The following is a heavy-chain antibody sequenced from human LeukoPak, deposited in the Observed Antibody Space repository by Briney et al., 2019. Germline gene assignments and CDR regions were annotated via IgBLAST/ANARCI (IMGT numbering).Heavy chain of an antibody. CDR2: INPNSGGT. V-gene: IGHV1-2*02. CDR1: GYTFTGYY. D-gene: IGHD2-15*01. CDR3: AREGNLVVVVATTFHYYYMDV. J-gene: IGHJ6*03. Sequence: ASVKVSCKASGYTFTGYYIHWVRQAPGQGLEWMGWINPNSGGTNYAQKFQGRVTMTRDTSISTAYMELSRLRSDDTAVYSCAREGNLVVVVATTFHYYYMDVWGKGTTVTISS.